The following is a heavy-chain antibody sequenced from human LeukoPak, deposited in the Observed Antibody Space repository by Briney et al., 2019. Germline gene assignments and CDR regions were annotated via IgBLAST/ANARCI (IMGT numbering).Heavy chain of an antibody. Sequence: SETLSLTCAVSGGSISSYYWSWIRQPAGKGLEWIGRIYTSGSTNYNPSLKGRVTMSVDTSKNQFSLKLSSVTAADTAVYYCARDHDYGGNLFWFDPWGQGTLVTVSS. CDR1: GGSISSYY. CDR3: ARDHDYGGNLFWFDP. V-gene: IGHV4-4*07. D-gene: IGHD4-23*01. CDR2: IYTSGST. J-gene: IGHJ5*02.